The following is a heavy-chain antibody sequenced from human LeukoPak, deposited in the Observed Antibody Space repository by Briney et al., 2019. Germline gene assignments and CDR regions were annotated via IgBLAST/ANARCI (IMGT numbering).Heavy chain of an antibody. Sequence: ASVKVSCKASGYTFTSYYMHWVRQAPGQGLEWMGIINPSGGSTSYAQKLQGRVTMTRDTSTSTVYMELSSLRSEDTAVYYCAREDTIFGVVTWYYFDYWGQGTLVTVSS. CDR2: INPSGGST. CDR3: AREDTIFGVVTWYYFDY. J-gene: IGHJ4*02. CDR1: GYTFTSYY. V-gene: IGHV1-46*01. D-gene: IGHD3-3*01.